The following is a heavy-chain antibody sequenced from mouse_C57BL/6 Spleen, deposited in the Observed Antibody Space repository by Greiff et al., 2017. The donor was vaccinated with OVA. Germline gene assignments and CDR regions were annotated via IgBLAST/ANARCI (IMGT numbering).Heavy chain of an antibody. D-gene: IGHD1-1*01. Sequence: SGAELVRPGASVKLSCTASGFNIKDDYMHWVKQRPEQGLEWIGWIDPENGDTEYTSKFQGKATITADTSSNTAYLQLSSLTSEDTAVYYCTTTGAWFAYWGQGTLVTVSA. V-gene: IGHV14-4*01. J-gene: IGHJ3*01. CDR2: IDPENGDT. CDR3: TTTGAWFAY. CDR1: GFNIKDDY.